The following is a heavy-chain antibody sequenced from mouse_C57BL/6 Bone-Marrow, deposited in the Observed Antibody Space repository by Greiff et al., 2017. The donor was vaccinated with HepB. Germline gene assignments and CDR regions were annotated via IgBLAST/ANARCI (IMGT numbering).Heavy chain of an antibody. CDR2: FDPENGDT. Sequence: EVQLQQSGAELVRPGASVKLSCTASGFNIKDDYMHWEKQRPEQGLEWMGWFDPENGDTAYASKFQGKATISADTSSNTAYLQLSLLTSEDTAVYYCTTHYYGSSLFAYWGQGTLVTVSA. CDR1: GFNIKDDY. CDR3: TTHYYGSSLFAY. V-gene: IGHV14-4*01. J-gene: IGHJ3*01. D-gene: IGHD1-1*01.